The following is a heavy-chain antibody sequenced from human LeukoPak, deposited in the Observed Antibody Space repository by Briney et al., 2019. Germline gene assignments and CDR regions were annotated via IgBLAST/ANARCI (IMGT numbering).Heavy chain of an antibody. D-gene: IGHD3-10*01. Sequence: GGSLRLSCAASGFTFSNYAMTWVRQAPGKGLEWVSAISGSGGSTYYADSVKGRFTISRDNSKNTLYLQMSSRRAEDTAVYYCAKQDGGSGSYYYYWGQGTLVTVSS. CDR1: GFTFSNYA. V-gene: IGHV3-23*01. CDR3: AKQDGGSGSYYYY. CDR2: ISGSGGST. J-gene: IGHJ4*02.